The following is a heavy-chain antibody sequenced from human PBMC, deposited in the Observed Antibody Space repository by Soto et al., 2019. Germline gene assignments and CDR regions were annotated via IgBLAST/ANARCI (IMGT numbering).Heavy chain of an antibody. V-gene: IGHV3-21*01. D-gene: IGHD3-22*01. J-gene: IGHJ4*02. CDR3: ARPPDSSGYYLFYYFDY. CDR1: GFTFSSYS. Sequence: GGSLRLSCAASGFTFSSYSMNWVRQAPGKGLEWVSSISSSSSYIYYADSVKGRFTISRDNAKNSLYLQMNSLRAEDTAVYYCARPPDSSGYYLFYYFDYWGQGTLVTVSS. CDR2: ISSSSSYI.